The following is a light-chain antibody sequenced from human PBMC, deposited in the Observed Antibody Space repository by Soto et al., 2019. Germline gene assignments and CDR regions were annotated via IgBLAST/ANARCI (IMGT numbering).Light chain of an antibody. Sequence: QSALTQPASVSGSPGQSITISCTGTTSDVGSYNLVSWYQQHPGKAPKLIIYEVSERPSGVSTRFSGSKSGNMASLTISGLQAEDEAEYYCCSYTNINTRACVFGTGTKLTVL. CDR2: EVS. J-gene: IGLJ1*01. V-gene: IGLV2-23*02. CDR3: CSYTNINTRACV. CDR1: TSDVGSYNL.